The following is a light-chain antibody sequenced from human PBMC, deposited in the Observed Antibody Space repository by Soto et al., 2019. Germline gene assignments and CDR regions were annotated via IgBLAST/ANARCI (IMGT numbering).Light chain of an antibody. CDR2: GAS. CDR3: QQYGSSPGT. CDR1: HFVASSY. Sequence: EVVMTQSPATLSVSPGERATLSCRASHFVASSYVAWYQQKPGQAPRLLIYGASSRATGIPDRFSGSGSGTDFTLTISRLEPEDFAVYYCQQYGSSPGTFGQGTKVDIK. V-gene: IGKV3-20*01. J-gene: IGKJ1*01.